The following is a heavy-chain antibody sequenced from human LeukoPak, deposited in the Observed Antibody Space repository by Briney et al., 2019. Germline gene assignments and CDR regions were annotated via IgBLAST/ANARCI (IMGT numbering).Heavy chain of an antibody. CDR2: IYYSGST. CDR3: VRTNNPDFYDD. V-gene: IGHV4-59*01. CDR1: SGSISGYY. J-gene: IGHJ4*02. Sequence: PSETLSLTCTVSSGSISGYYLSWIRQPPGTGLEWIGYIYYSGSTNSNPPLKSRVTMSVDTSTNQFFLKLGSVTAADTAVYYCVRTNNPDFYDDWGQGTLVTVSS.